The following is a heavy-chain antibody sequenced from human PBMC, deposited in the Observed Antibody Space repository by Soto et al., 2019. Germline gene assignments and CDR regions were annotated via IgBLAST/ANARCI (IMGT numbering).Heavy chain of an antibody. J-gene: IGHJ6*02. Sequence: GASVKVSCKASGYTFTSYYMHWVRQAPGQGLEWMGIINPSGGSTSYAQKFQGRVTMTRDTSTSTVYMELSSLRSEDTAVYYCARGSTAVAGTYYYYGMDVWGQGTTVTVSS. CDR2: INPSGGST. CDR3: ARGSTAVAGTYYYYGMDV. D-gene: IGHD6-19*01. CDR1: GYTFTSYY. V-gene: IGHV1-46*01.